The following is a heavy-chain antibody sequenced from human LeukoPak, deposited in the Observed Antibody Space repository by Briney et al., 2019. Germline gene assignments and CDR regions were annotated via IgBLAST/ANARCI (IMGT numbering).Heavy chain of an antibody. J-gene: IGHJ4*02. D-gene: IGHD1-1*01. Sequence: GGSLRLSCAASGFTFRSYWMSWVRQAPGKGLEWVANIKQDGSEKYYVDSVKGRFTISRDNAKNSLYLQMNSLRAEDTAVYYCASLDRMSYFDYWGQGTLVTVSS. CDR1: GFTFRSYW. CDR3: ASLDRMSYFDY. CDR2: IKQDGSEK. V-gene: IGHV3-7*03.